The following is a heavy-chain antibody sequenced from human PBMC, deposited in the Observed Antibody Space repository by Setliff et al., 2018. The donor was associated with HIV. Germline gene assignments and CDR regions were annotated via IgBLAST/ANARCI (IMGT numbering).Heavy chain of an antibody. J-gene: IGHJ3*02. CDR1: GGTFSSYA. V-gene: IGHV1-69*13. D-gene: IGHD3-22*01. CDR2: IIPIFGTA. Sequence: SVKVSCKASGGTFSSYAISWVRQAPGQGLEWMGGIIPIFGTANYAQKFQGRVTITADESTSTAYMELTSLRSEDTAVYYCAALYYDSSGYYPGAFDIWGQGTMVTVSS. CDR3: AALYYDSSGYYPGAFDI.